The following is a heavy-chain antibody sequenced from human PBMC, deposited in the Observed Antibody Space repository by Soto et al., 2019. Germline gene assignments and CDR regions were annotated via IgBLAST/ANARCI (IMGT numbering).Heavy chain of an antibody. CDR3: AKDERPVIMVYAKDY. Sequence: QVQLVESGGGVVQPGRSLRLSCAASGFTFSNYGMHWVRQAPGKGLEWVAVISYDGNNKYYADSVKGRFTISRDNSKNTLYLQMNSLRDDDTAVYYCAKDERPVIMVYAKDYWGQGTLVTVSS. D-gene: IGHD2-8*01. CDR1: GFTFSNYG. V-gene: IGHV3-30*18. CDR2: ISYDGNNK. J-gene: IGHJ4*02.